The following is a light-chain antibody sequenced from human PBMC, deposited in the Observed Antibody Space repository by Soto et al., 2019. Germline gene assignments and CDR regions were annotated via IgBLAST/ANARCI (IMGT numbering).Light chain of an antibody. CDR2: AAY. Sequence: DIQMTQSPSTLSASVGDRVTITCRASQGISTYLNWYQQKPGKAPKLLIYAAYSLQSGVQSRFSGSGSETDFTLTISSLQPEDFATYSCQQSYSTTWTVGQGTKVDI. CDR3: QQSYSTTWT. V-gene: IGKV1-39*01. J-gene: IGKJ1*01. CDR1: QGISTY.